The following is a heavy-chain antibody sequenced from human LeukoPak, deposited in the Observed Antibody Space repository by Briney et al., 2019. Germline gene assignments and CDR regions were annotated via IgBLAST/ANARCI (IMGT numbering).Heavy chain of an antibody. CDR1: GFSFSAYA. CDR2: IRGSGVNT. J-gene: IGHJ3*02. D-gene: IGHD4-17*01. Sequence: PGGSLRLSCTPSGFSFSAYAMMWVRQAPGKGPEWVSAIRGSGVNTYYADSVKGRFTISRDNSKYTLFLQMNSLRAEDTAVYYCARDPNGDYIGAFDMWGPGTMVTVSS. CDR3: ARDPNGDYIGAFDM. V-gene: IGHV3-23*01.